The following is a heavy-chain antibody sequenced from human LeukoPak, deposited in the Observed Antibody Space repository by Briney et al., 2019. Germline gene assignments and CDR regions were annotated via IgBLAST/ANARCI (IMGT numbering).Heavy chain of an antibody. V-gene: IGHV1-24*01. CDR3: ATDSLYDSSGYYLFY. Sequence: AASVTVSCKVSGYTLTELSMHWVRQAPGKGLEWMGGFYPEDGETIYAQKFQGRVTMTEDTSTDTAYMELSSLRSEDTAVYYCATDSLYDSSGYYLFYWGQGTLVTVSS. D-gene: IGHD3-22*01. J-gene: IGHJ4*02. CDR2: FYPEDGET. CDR1: GYTLTELS.